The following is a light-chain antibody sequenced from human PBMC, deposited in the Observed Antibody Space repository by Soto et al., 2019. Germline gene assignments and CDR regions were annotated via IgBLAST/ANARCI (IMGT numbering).Light chain of an antibody. V-gene: IGLV2-14*03. CDR2: DVT. CDR3: NSYTSSSTYV. CDR1: SSDVGGFNY. J-gene: IGLJ1*01. Sequence: QSVLTQPASVSGSPGQSITISCTGTSSDVGGFNYVSWYQQHPGKAPKLMIYDVTNRPSGVSYRFSGSKSGNTASLTISGLQADDEADDYCNSYTSSSTYVFGTGTKVTVL.